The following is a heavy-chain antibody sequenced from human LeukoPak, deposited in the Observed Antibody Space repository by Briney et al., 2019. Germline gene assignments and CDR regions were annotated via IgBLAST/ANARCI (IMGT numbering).Heavy chain of an antibody. D-gene: IGHD2-2*01. Sequence: PSETLSLTCTVSGYSISSGYYWGWIRQPPGKELERIGSIYHSGSTYYNPSLKSRVTISVDTSKNQFSLKLSSVTAADTAVYYCASVVPAASGWFDPWGQGTLVTVSS. J-gene: IGHJ5*02. CDR1: GYSISSGYY. V-gene: IGHV4-38-2*02. CDR2: IYHSGST. CDR3: ASVVPAASGWFDP.